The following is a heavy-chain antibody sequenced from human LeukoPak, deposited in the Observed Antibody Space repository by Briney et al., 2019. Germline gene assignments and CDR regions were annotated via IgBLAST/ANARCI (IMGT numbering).Heavy chain of an antibody. CDR1: GGSISSYY. CDR2: IYYSGST. J-gene: IGHJ6*02. Sequence: SETLSLTCTVSGGSISSYYWSWIRQPPGKGLEWIGHIYYSGSTNYNPSLESRVTISVDTSKSQFSLKVSSVTAADTAVYYCARVGCSSTSCSTNYGMDVWGQGTTVTVSS. CDR3: ARVGCSSTSCSTNYGMDV. V-gene: IGHV4-59*01. D-gene: IGHD2-2*02.